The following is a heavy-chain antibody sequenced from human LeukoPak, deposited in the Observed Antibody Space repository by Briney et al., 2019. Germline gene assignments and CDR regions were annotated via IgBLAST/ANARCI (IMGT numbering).Heavy chain of an antibody. D-gene: IGHD6-19*01. Sequence: GGSLRLSCAASGFTFSSYAMSWVRQAPGKGLEWVSAISSSGGITYYADSVKGRFTISRDNSKNTLYLQMNSLRAEDTAVYYCAKTLHSSGWYWNYWGQGTLVTVSS. CDR1: GFTFSSYA. CDR2: ISSSGGIT. J-gene: IGHJ4*02. CDR3: AKTLHSSGWYWNY. V-gene: IGHV3-23*01.